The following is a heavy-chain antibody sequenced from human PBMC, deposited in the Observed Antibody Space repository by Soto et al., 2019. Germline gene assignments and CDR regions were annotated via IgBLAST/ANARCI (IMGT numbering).Heavy chain of an antibody. V-gene: IGHV1-69*18. Sequence: QVQLVQSGAEVKKAGSSVTISCKASGGTVSCYAISWVRQAPGQGLEWMGRIIPFIGTANYAQKFQGRVTITADESTSTAYMELTSLRSEDTAVYYCARVVMTTVPASYYYGMAVWGQGTTVTVSS. J-gene: IGHJ6*02. CDR2: IIPFIGTA. CDR1: GGTVSCYA. D-gene: IGHD4-4*01. CDR3: ARVVMTTVPASYYYGMAV.